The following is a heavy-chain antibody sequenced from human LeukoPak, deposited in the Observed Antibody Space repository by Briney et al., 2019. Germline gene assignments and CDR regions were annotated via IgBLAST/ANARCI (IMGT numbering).Heavy chain of an antibody. J-gene: IGHJ3*02. D-gene: IGHD2-2*01. CDR2: IIPIFGTA. V-gene: IGHV1-69*13. CDR3: ARVLGYCSSTSCYRDDAFDI. CDR1: GGTFSNYA. Sequence: ASVTVSCKASGGTFSNYAVGWVRQAPGHGLEWMGGIIPIFGTANYAQKFQGRVTITADESTSTAYMELSSLRSEDTAVYYCARVLGYCSSTSCYRDDAFDIWGQGTMVTVSS.